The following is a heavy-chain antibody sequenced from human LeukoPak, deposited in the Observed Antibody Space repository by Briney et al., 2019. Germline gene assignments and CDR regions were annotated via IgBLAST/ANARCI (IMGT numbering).Heavy chain of an antibody. CDR2: IYYSGST. J-gene: IGHJ4*02. CDR1: GGSISSGDYY. Sequence: PSETLSLTCTVSGGSISSGDYYWSWIRQPPGKGLEWIGYIYYSGSTYYNPSLKSRVTISVDTSKNQFSLKLSSVTAADTAVYYCARDHSFVVPAARLDYWGQGTLVTVSS. V-gene: IGHV4-30-4*08. CDR3: ARDHSFVVPAARLDY. D-gene: IGHD2-2*01.